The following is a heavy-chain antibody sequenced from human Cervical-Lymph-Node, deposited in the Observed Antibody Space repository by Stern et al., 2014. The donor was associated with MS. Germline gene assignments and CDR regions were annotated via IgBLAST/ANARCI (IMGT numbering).Heavy chain of an antibody. CDR2: IFPGGPDI. CDR3: ARQRYFDY. CDR1: GYTFTSYW. J-gene: IGHJ4*02. Sequence: QLVQSGPEVKRPGESLKISCQASGYTFTSYWIGWVRQMPGKGLEWIAIIFPGGPDIKYSPSFQGQRTTSADKSPRNAYLQWNNLKASDTAIYYCARQRYFDYWGQGTLVTVSS. V-gene: IGHV5-51*01.